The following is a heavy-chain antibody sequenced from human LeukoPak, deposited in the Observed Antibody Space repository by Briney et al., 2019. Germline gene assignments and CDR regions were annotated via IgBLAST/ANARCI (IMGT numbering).Heavy chain of an antibody. D-gene: IGHD5-12*01. CDR3: ARASVATMDY. CDR1: GGSISSSSYY. V-gene: IGHV4-39*07. CDR2: IYYSGST. Sequence: SETLSLTCTVSGGSISSSSYYWGWIRQPPGKGLEWIGSIYYSGSTYYNPSLKSRVTISVDTSKNQFSPKLSSVTAADTAVYYCARASVATMDYWGQGTLATVSS. J-gene: IGHJ4*02.